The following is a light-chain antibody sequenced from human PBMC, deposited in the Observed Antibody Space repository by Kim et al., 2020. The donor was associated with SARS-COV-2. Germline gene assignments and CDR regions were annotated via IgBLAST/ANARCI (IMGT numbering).Light chain of an antibody. Sequence: EIVLTQSPGTLSLSLGERATLSCRVSQTISSSYLAWYQQKPGQTPRLLIYGASSRATGIPDRFSGSGSGSGTDFTLTISRLEPEDFAVYYCQQYANSRTFGRGTKVDIK. V-gene: IGKV3-20*01. J-gene: IGKJ1*01. CDR3: QQYANSRT. CDR1: QTISSSY. CDR2: GAS.